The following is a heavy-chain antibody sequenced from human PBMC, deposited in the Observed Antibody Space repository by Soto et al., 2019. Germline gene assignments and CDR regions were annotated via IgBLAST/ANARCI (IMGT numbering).Heavy chain of an antibody. D-gene: IGHD1-26*01. CDR1: GFTFSSHG. CDR2: IWYDGSNK. V-gene: IGHV3-33*01. Sequence: QVQLVESGGGVVQPGRSLRLSCAASGFTFSSHGIHWVRQAPGKGLEWVAVIWYDGSNKFYADSVKGRLTISRDNYKNTLYLQLNSLGAEDTAVYYCARDRWVGATPPYYYAMDVWGQGTRVTVSS. CDR3: ARDRWVGATPPYYYAMDV. J-gene: IGHJ6*02.